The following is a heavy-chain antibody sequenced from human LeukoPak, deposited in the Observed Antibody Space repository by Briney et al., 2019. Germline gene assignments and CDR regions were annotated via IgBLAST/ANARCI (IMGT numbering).Heavy chain of an antibody. D-gene: IGHD3-9*01. J-gene: IGHJ6*02. CDR3: ARGDDILTGPFYYYGMDV. CDR2: IYPGDSDT. V-gene: IGHV5-51*01. Sequence: GESLKISCKGSGYSFTSYWIGWVGQMPGKGLEWMGIIYPGDSDTRYSPSFQGQVTISADKSISTAYLQWSSLKASDTAMYYCARGDDILTGPFYYYGMDVWGQGTTVTVS. CDR1: GYSFTSYW.